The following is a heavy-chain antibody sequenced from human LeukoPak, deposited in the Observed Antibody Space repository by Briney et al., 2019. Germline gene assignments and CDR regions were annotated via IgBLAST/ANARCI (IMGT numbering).Heavy chain of an antibody. D-gene: IGHD2-21*02. J-gene: IGHJ3*02. CDR1: GFTFSSYA. CDR3: AKDNRRGSGVTSDAFDI. CDR2: ISGSGGST. V-gene: IGHV3-23*01. Sequence: GSLRLSCAASGFTFSSYAMSWVRQAPGKGLEWVSAISGSGGSTYYADSVKGRFTISRDNSKNTLYLQMNSLGAEDTAVYYCAKDNRRGSGVTSDAFDIWGQGTMVTVSS.